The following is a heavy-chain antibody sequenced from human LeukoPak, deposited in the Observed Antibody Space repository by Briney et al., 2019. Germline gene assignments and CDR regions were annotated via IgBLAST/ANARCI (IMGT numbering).Heavy chain of an antibody. D-gene: IGHD2-15*01. CDR3: ARHGKRIVVVAATRVGSRFDP. CDR1: GGSISSYY. V-gene: IGHV4-59*01. CDR2: IYYSGST. Sequence: SETLSLTCTVSGGSISSYYWSWIRQPPGKGLEWIGYIYYSGSTNYNPSLKSRVTISVDTSKNQFSLKLSSVTAADTAVYYCARHGKRIVVVAATRVGSRFDPWGQGTLVTVSS. J-gene: IGHJ5*02.